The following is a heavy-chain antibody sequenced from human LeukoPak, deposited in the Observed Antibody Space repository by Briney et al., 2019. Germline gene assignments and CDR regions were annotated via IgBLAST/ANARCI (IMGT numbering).Heavy chain of an antibody. Sequence: SETLSLTCAVYGGSFSGYYWSWIRQPPGKGLEWIGEINHSGSTNYNPSLKSRVTISVDTSKNQFSLKLSSVTAADTAVYYCARTDIWSGYYSYWGQGTLVTVSS. CDR1: GGSFSGYY. CDR2: INHSGST. D-gene: IGHD3-3*01. V-gene: IGHV4-34*01. J-gene: IGHJ4*02. CDR3: ARTDIWSGYYSY.